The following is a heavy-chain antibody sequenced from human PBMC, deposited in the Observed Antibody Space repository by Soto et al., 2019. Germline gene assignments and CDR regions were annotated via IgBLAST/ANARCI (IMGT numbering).Heavy chain of an antibody. CDR1: GGSITSSSYY. J-gene: IGHJ4*02. CDR3: ARTGPLRYCSGGSCYSVFDY. CDR2: MYYSGST. D-gene: IGHD2-15*01. Sequence: SETLSLTCTVSGGSITSSSYYWGWIRQPPGKGLEWIGTMYYSGSTYYNPSLKSRVTISVDTSKNQFSLKLSSVTAADTAVYYCARTGPLRYCSGGSCYSVFDYWGQGTLVTVSS. V-gene: IGHV4-39*01.